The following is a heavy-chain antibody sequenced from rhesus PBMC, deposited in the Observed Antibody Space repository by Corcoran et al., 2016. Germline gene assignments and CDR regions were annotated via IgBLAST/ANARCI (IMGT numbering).Heavy chain of an antibody. Sequence: QVQLQESGPGLVKPSETLSLTCAVSGYSLRIGIGWTWIRQPPGKGLAWIGSIGGSRGSTTHTPSLRRRVTISKDTSKNQFYLKLGSVTAADTAVYYCAREFGTGYNIWTGYYVYYGLDSWGQGVVVTVSS. CDR3: AREFGTGYNIWTGYYVYYGLDS. J-gene: IGHJ6*01. V-gene: IGHV4-127*01. D-gene: IGHD3-3*01. CDR1: GYSLRIGIG. CDR2: IGGSRGST.